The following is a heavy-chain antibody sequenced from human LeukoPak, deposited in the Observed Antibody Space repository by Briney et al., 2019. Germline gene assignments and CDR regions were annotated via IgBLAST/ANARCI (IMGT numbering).Heavy chain of an antibody. V-gene: IGHV4-59*01. CDR2: IYYSGST. J-gene: IGHJ6*03. CDR1: GGSISSYY. Sequence: PSETLSLTCTVPGGSISSYYWSWIRQPPGKGLEWIGYIYYSGSTNYNPSLKSQVTISVDTSKNQFSLKLSSVTAADTAVYYCARTPVGYCSSTSCRYYYYYVDVWGKGTTVTVSS. D-gene: IGHD2-2*01. CDR3: ARTPVGYCSSTSCRYYYYYVDV.